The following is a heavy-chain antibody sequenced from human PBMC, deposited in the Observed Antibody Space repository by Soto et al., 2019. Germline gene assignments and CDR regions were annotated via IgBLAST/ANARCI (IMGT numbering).Heavy chain of an antibody. CDR2: ISYSGKI. Sequence: SETLSLTCTVSGGAFSSTNYYWGWIRQPPGKGLEWIGSISYSGKIYYNPSLKSRVTISVDTSKNQFSLRLSSVTAADTAVYYCASFPLGDASAENHWGQGTLVTVSS. J-gene: IGHJ5*02. CDR1: GGAFSSTNYY. V-gene: IGHV4-39*01. CDR3: ASFPLGDASAENH. D-gene: IGHD3-16*01.